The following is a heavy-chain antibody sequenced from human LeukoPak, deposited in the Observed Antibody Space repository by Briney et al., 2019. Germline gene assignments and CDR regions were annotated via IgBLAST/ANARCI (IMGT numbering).Heavy chain of an antibody. J-gene: IGHJ5*02. CDR3: ARARSGSYYFWFDP. V-gene: IGHV4-39*07. D-gene: IGHD1-26*01. Sequence: SETLSLTCTVSGGSISSSSYYWGWIRQPPGKGLEWIGSIYYSGSTYYNPPLKSRVTISVDTSKNQFSLKLSSVTAADTAVYYCARARSGSYYFWFDPWGQGTLVTVSS. CDR1: GGSISSSSYY. CDR2: IYYSGST.